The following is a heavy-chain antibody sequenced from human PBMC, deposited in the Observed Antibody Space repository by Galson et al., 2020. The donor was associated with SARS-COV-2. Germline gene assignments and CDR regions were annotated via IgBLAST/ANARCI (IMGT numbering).Heavy chain of an antibody. CDR3: ARSFSGGYSHAFDI. CDR1: GFTFSSYA. Sequence: GGSLRLSCAASGFTFSSYAMHWVRQAPGKGLERVAVISYDGSNKYYADSVKGRFTISRDNSKNTLYLQMNSLRAEDTAVYYCARSFSGGYSHAFDIWGQGTMVTVSS. V-gene: IGHV3-30*01. D-gene: IGHD1-26*01. J-gene: IGHJ3*02. CDR2: ISYDGSNK.